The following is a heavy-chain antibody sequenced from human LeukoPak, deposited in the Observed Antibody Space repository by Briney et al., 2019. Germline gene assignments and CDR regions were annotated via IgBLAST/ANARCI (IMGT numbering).Heavy chain of an antibody. V-gene: IGHV4-59*08. J-gene: IGHJ6*02. CDR3: ARHLRVRYYYYYYGMDV. Sequence: SETLSLTCTVSGGSISSYYWSWIRQPPGKGLEWIGYIYYSGSTNYNPSLKSRVTISVDTSKNQFSLKLSSVTAADTAVYYCARHLRVRYYYYYYGMDVRGQGTTVTVSS. CDR2: IYYSGST. CDR1: GGSISSYY. D-gene: IGHD3-22*01.